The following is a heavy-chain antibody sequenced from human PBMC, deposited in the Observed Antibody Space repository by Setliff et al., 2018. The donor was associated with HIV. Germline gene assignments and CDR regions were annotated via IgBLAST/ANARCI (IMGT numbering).Heavy chain of an antibody. CDR1: GDSLSRSTSY. D-gene: IGHD2-8*02. V-gene: IGHV4-61*09. CDR2: VYTTGDT. Sequence: PSETLSLTCSVSGDSLSRSTSYWTWIRQPAGKGLEWIGHVYTTGDTDYNPSLKSRVTISLVPSKNQFSLDLISVTAADTAVYYCAIDRGGLCTGGECKFDGIHYYYLDVWVKGTTVTVSS. J-gene: IGHJ6*03. CDR3: AIDRGGLCTGGECKFDGIHYYYLDV.